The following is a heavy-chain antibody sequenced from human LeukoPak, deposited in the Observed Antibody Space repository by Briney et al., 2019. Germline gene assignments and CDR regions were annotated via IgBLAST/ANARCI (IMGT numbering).Heavy chain of an antibody. CDR2: IYYSGST. D-gene: IGHD2-15*01. J-gene: IGHJ4*02. Sequence: SETLSLTYTVSGGSISSSSYYWGWIRQPLGKGLEWIGSIYYSGSTYYNPSLKSRVTISVDTSKNQFSLKLSSVTAADTALYYCASRICSGGSCPLDYWGQGTLVTVSS. CDR3: ASRICSGGSCPLDY. CDR1: GGSISSSSYY. V-gene: IGHV4-39*07.